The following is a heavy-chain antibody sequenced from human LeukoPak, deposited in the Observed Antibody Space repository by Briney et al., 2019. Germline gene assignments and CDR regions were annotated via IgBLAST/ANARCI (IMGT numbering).Heavy chain of an antibody. J-gene: IGHJ4*02. V-gene: IGHV3-21*01. CDR2: ISSSSSYI. D-gene: IGHD3-10*01. CDR1: GFTFSSYS. CDR3: AREGLWFGELKRSFDY. Sequence: GGSLRLSCAASGFTFSSYSMNWVREAPGKGLEWVSSISSSSSYIYYADSVKGRFTISRDTAKNSLYLQMNSLRAEDTAVYYCAREGLWFGELKRSFDYWGQGTLVTVSS.